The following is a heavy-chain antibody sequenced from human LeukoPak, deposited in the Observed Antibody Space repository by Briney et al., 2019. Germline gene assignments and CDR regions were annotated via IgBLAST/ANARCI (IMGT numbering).Heavy chain of an antibody. V-gene: IGHV3-21*01. J-gene: IGHJ3*02. Sequence: GGSLRLSCAGSGFIVSSNYMSWVRQAPGKGLEWVSSISSSSSYIYYADSVKGRFTISRDNAKNSLYLQMNSLRAEDTAVYYCAREITMDDAFDIWGQGTMVTVSS. CDR3: AREITMDDAFDI. CDR1: GFIVSSNY. CDR2: ISSSSSYI. D-gene: IGHD3-10*01.